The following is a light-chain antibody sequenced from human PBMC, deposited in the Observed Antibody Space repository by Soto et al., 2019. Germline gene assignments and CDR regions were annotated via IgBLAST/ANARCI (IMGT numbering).Light chain of an antibody. CDR2: AAS. Sequence: ITQSPLSLPVTPGEPASISCRSSQGISNDLAWYQHKPGKIPELLISAASTLQSGVPSRFSGSGSGTDFTLTISNLQPDDFATYYCQQYESHSPWTFGQGTKVDIK. CDR3: QQYESHSPWT. J-gene: IGKJ1*01. V-gene: IGKV1-27*01. CDR1: QGISND.